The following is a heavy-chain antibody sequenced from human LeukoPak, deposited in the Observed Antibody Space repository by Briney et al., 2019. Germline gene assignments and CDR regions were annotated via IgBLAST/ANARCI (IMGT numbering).Heavy chain of an antibody. CDR3: AARPGGVVPAADFDY. J-gene: IGHJ4*02. Sequence: GGSLRLSCAASGFTFSSYSMNWVRQAPGNGLEWVSSISSSSSYIYYADSVKGRFTISRDNAKNSLYLQMNSLRAEDTAVYYCAARPGGVVPAADFDYWGQGTLVTVSS. D-gene: IGHD2-2*01. CDR2: ISSSSSYI. CDR1: GFTFSSYS. V-gene: IGHV3-21*01.